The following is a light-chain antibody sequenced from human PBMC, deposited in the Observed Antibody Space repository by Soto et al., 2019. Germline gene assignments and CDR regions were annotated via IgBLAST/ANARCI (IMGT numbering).Light chain of an antibody. J-gene: IGLJ2*01. V-gene: IGLV1-44*01. Sequence: QSVLTQPPSMSGTPGQRVTIYCYGSRSNIGGNAVTWYQQVPGTATRLLIYANDQRPSGVSDRFSGSKSATSASLAISGLQSEDEADYYCAVWDDNLKGLFGGGTQLTVL. CDR1: RSNIGGNA. CDR3: AVWDDNLKGL. CDR2: AND.